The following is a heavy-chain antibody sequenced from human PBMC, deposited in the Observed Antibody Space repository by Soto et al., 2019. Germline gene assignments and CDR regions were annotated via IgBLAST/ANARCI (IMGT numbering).Heavy chain of an antibody. V-gene: IGHV1-46*04. CDR1: GYGISIYY. CDR2: INPSSGYT. CDR3: AKDSRARLTITVTPYYFDY. J-gene: IGHJ4*02. Sequence: ASVNGSCKTSGYGISIYYRNCVRQAPGQGLEWLGTINPSSGYTIYADSVRGRFTISRDNSKNTLCLQMSSLRAEDTAVYYCAKDSRARLTITVTPYYFDYWGQGTLVTVSS. D-gene: IGHD4-17*01.